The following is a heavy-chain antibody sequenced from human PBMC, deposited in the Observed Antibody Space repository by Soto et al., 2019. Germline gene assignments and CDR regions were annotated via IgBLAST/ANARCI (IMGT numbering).Heavy chain of an antibody. D-gene: IGHD3-22*01. CDR2: IYYSGRT. J-gene: IGHJ6*02. V-gene: IGHV4-59*01. CDR3: AREGYYDSSGYPAYYYYGMDV. Sequence: SETLSLTCTVSGGSISSYYWSWIRQPPGKGLEWIGYIYYSGRTNYNPSLKSRVTIAVDTSKNHFSLKLSSVTAADTAVYYCAREGYYDSSGYPAYYYYGMDVWGQGTTVTVSS. CDR1: GGSISSYY.